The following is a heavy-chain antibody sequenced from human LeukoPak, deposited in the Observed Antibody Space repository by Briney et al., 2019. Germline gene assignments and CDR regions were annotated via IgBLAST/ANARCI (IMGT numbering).Heavy chain of an antibody. Sequence: SGPTLVNPSQTLPLTCTVSGSSISSGGYYWTWNRQHSRKGLEWIGHIYHSGTTYYNPSLKSRVTISVDTSKNQFSLKLSSVTAADTAVYYCARDRGNDDFDIWGQGTMVTVSS. V-gene: IGHV4-31*03. J-gene: IGHJ3*02. D-gene: IGHD3-10*01. CDR1: GSSISSGGYY. CDR2: IYHSGTT. CDR3: ARDRGNDDFDI.